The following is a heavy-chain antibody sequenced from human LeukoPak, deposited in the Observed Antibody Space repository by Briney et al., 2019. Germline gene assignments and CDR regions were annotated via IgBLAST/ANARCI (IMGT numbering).Heavy chain of an antibody. CDR3: ARETTDGTSSKFDP. D-gene: IGHD4-17*01. Sequence: ASVKVSCKTSGYTFTDYYIHWVRQAPGQGLEWMGWMNPNSGNTGYAQKFQGRVTMTRNTSISTVYMELSSLRSEDTAVYYCARETTDGTSSKFDPWGQGTLVTVSS. V-gene: IGHV1-8*02. CDR2: MNPNSGNT. J-gene: IGHJ5*02. CDR1: GYTFTDYY.